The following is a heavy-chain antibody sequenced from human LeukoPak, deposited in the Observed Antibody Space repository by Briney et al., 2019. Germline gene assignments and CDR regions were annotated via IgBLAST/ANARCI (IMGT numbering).Heavy chain of an antibody. D-gene: IGHD6-13*01. Sequence: GASVKVSCKASGYTFTSYGISWVRQAPGQGLEWMGWISAYNGNTNYAQKLQGRVTMTTDTSTSTAYMELRSLRSDDTAVYYCARILYSSSYVVPFPIDYWGQGTLVTVSS. J-gene: IGHJ4*02. CDR1: GYTFTSYG. V-gene: IGHV1-18*01. CDR3: ARILYSSSYVVPFPIDY. CDR2: ISAYNGNT.